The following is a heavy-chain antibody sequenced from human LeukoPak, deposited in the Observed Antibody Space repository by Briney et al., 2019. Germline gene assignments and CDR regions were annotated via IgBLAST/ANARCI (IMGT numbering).Heavy chain of an antibody. D-gene: IGHD3-22*01. V-gene: IGHV3-7*01. J-gene: IGHJ4*02. CDR2: IKQDGSEK. Sequence: SGGSLRLSCAASGFTFSSYWMSWVRQAPGKGLEWVANIKQDGSEKYFVDSVKGRFTISRDNAKNSLYLQMNSLRAEDTAVYYCARRQGSYFDTSGYYDGWGQGTLVTVSP. CDR3: ARRQGSYFDTSGYYDG. CDR1: GFTFSSYW.